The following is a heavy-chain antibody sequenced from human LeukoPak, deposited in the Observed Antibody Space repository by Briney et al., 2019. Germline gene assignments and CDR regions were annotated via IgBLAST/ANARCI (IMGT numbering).Heavy chain of an antibody. CDR2: ISATDRT. J-gene: IGHJ4*02. Sequence: GGSLRLSCAASGFTFDDYGMSWVRQAPGKGLEWISAISATDRTYYAESVRGRFTISRDNFKNTLSLQMDSLRAEDTATYYCAKEILGGRGWYTIDYWGQGVLVIVSS. D-gene: IGHD6-19*01. CDR3: AKEILGGRGWYTIDY. CDR1: GFTFDDYG. V-gene: IGHV3-23*01.